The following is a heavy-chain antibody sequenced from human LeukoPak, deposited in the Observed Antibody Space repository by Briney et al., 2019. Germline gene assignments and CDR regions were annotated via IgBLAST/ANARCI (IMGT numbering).Heavy chain of an antibody. CDR3: ARNIAAADAPGAFDI. J-gene: IGHJ3*02. Sequence: SQTLSLTCTVSGGSISSGGYYWSWIRQPPGKGLEWIGYIYHSGSTYYNPSLKSRVTISVDRSKNQFSLKLSSVTAADTAAYYCARNIAAADAPGAFDIWGQGTVVTVSS. V-gene: IGHV4-30-2*01. CDR2: IYHSGST. CDR1: GGSISSGGYY. D-gene: IGHD6-13*01.